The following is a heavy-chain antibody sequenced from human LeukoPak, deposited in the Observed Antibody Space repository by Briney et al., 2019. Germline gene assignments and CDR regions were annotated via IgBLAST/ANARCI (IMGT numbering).Heavy chain of an antibody. D-gene: IGHD2-2*01. CDR3: ARAPVVPAPPDYYYYYMDV. Sequence: SQTLSLTCAISGDSVSSDSAAWNWIRQSPSRGLEWLGRTYYRSKWYNDYAVSAKSRITINPDTSKNQCSLQLNSVTPEDTVVYYCARAPVVPAPPDYYYYYMDVWGKGTTVTVSS. CDR1: GDSVSSDSAA. CDR2: TYYRSKWYN. J-gene: IGHJ6*03. V-gene: IGHV6-1*01.